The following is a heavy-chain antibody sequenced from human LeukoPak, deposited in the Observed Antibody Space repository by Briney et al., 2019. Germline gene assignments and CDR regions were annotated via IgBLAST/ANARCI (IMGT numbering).Heavy chain of an antibody. CDR1: GFTFSSYS. Sequence: QAGGSLRLSCAASGFTFSSYSMNWVRQAPGKGLEWVSYISSSGSTIYYADSVKGRFTISRDNAKNSLYLQMNSLRAEDTAVYYCARVAYYYGSGSYTHWFDPWGQGTLVTVSS. CDR2: ISSSGSTI. J-gene: IGHJ5*02. V-gene: IGHV3-48*04. D-gene: IGHD3-10*01. CDR3: ARVAYYYGSGSYTHWFDP.